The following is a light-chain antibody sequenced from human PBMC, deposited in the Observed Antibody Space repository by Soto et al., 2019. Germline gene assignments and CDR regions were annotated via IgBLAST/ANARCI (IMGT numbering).Light chain of an antibody. CDR2: EGS. CDR3: SSYTSSSTLYV. V-gene: IGLV2-14*02. J-gene: IGLJ1*01. CDR1: SSDVGSYNL. Sequence: QSVLTQPASVSGSPGQSITISCTGTSSDVGSYNLVSWYQQYPGKAPKLMIYEGSKRPSGVSNRFSGSKSGNTASLTISGLQAEDEADYYCSSYTSSSTLYVFGTGTKVTVL.